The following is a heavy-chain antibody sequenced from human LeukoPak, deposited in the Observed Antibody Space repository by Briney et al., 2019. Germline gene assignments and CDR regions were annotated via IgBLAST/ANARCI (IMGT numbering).Heavy chain of an antibody. CDR3: ASGSSGGNPYYFDY. CDR2: IYYSGST. J-gene: IGHJ4*02. D-gene: IGHD6-19*01. CDR1: GGSISRYY. Sequence: SKTLSLTCTVSGGSISRYYWSWIRQPPGKGLEWIGYIYYSGSTNYTPSLKSRVTISVDTSKSQFSLKLSSVTAADTAVYYCASGSSGGNPYYFDYWGQGTLVTVSS. V-gene: IGHV4-59*01.